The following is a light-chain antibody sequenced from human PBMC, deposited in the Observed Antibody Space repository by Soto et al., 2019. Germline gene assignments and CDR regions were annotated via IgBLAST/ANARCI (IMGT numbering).Light chain of an antibody. CDR1: SSDVGGYNY. Sequence: QSALTQPASVSGSPGQSMTISCTGTSSDVGGYNYVSWYQQHPGKAPKLMIYDVSNQPSGVSNRFSGSKSGNTAPLTISGLQAEDEADYYCSSYTSSSTLVFGGGTKLTVL. CDR2: DVS. J-gene: IGLJ2*01. V-gene: IGLV2-14*01. CDR3: SSYTSSSTLV.